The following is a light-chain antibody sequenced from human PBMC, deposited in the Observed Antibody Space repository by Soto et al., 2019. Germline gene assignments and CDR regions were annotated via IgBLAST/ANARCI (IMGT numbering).Light chain of an antibody. CDR3: HQHNSYPWT. J-gene: IGKJ1*01. CDR2: KAS. V-gene: IGKV1-5*03. CDR1: QSISSW. Sequence: DIPSTQSPATLSASLGDRVTISCRASQSISSWLAWYQQKPGKAPKLLIYKASSLESGVPSRFSGSGSGTEFTLTISSLEPDDFATYYCHQHNSYPWTFGQGTKVDIK.